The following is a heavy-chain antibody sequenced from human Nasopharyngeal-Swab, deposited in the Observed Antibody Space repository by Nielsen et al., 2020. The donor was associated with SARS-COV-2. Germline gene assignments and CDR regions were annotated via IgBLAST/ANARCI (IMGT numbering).Heavy chain of an antibody. CDR2: ISSSSSYI. CDR3: ARGGYRDYDYAY. V-gene: IGHV3-21*01. J-gene: IGHJ4*02. Sequence: VRQAPGKGLEWVSSISSSSSYIYYADSVKGRFTISRDNAKNSLLLQMNSLRADDTAVYYCARGGYRDYDYAYWGQGTLVTVSS. D-gene: IGHD5-12*01.